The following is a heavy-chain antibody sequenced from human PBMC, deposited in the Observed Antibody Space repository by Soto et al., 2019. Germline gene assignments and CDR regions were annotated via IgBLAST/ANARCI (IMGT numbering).Heavy chain of an antibody. CDR1: GDSVSSNSAA. D-gene: IGHD3-10*01. Sequence: SQTLSLTCVISGDSVSSNSAAWNWIRQSPSRGLEWLGRTYYRSKWYNDYAVSVKSRITINPDTSKNQFSLQLNSVTPEDTAVYYCARDSGLLWFGESNNWFDPWGQGTLVTVSS. CDR3: ARDSGLLWFGESNNWFDP. CDR2: TYYRSKWYN. J-gene: IGHJ5*02. V-gene: IGHV6-1*01.